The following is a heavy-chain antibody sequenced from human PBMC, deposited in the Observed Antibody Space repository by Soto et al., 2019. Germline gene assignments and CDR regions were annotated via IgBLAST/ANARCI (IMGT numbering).Heavy chain of an antibody. CDR2: SYYSGST. CDR1: GGSISSSSYY. Sequence: PSETLSLTCTVSGGSISSSSYYWGWIRQPPGKGLEWIGSSYYSGSTYYNPSLKSRVTIXXXTXXXXXSLXLXXVTXADTAVYYCARPDQMLPNWFGPWGQRTLVTVSS. V-gene: IGHV4-39*01. CDR3: ARPDQMLPNWFGP. D-gene: IGHD2-2*01. J-gene: IGHJ5*02.